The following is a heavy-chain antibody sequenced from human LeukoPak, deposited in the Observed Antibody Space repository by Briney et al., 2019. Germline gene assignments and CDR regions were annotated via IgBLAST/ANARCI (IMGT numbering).Heavy chain of an antibody. Sequence: GGSLRLSCAASGFTFSSYSMNWVRQAPGKGLEWVSSISSSSSYIYYADSVKGRFTISRDNAKNSLYLQMNSLRAEDTAVYYCARAVSSSPGVAYWGQGTLVTVSS. D-gene: IGHD6-6*01. CDR1: GFTFSSYS. V-gene: IGHV3-21*01. CDR2: ISSSSSYI. J-gene: IGHJ4*02. CDR3: ARAVSSSPGVAY.